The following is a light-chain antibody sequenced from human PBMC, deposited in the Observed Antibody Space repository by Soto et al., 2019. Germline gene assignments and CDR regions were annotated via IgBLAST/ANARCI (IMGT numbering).Light chain of an antibody. CDR1: QNIRSR. V-gene: IGKV1-5*01. J-gene: IGKJ1*01. Sequence: DFQMTQSPSTLSASVGDRVTITCRASQNIRSRLAWFQQKPGKAPKLLIYDASSLESGVPQRFSGSGSGTDVTLTISILQTDGFSTYYCRQYHSYRTFGQGAKVEIK. CDR3: RQYHSYRT. CDR2: DAS.